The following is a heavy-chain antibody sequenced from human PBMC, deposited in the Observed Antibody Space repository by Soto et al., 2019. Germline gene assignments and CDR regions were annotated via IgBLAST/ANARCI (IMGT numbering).Heavy chain of an antibody. V-gene: IGHV3-21*01. CDR1: GFPFSAYN. D-gene: IGHD3-16*01. J-gene: IGHJ4*02. Sequence: PGGSLRLSCTGSGFPFSAYNINWVRQAPGKGLEWVSSITVGSSHIYQPNSMKGRFTISRDDAKNSVYLQIDSLRDEDTALYYCSRSPEVGVRGAYWGQGTLVTAPQ. CDR2: ITVGSSHI. CDR3: SRSPEVGVRGAY.